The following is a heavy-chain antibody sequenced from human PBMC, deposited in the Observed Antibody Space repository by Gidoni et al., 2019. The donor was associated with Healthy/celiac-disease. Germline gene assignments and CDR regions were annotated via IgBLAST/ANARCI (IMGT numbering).Heavy chain of an antibody. V-gene: IGHV3-30-3*01. J-gene: IGHJ4*02. CDR2: ISYDGSNK. Sequence: QVQLVESGGGVVQPGRSLRLSCAASGFTCSSYAMHWVRQAPGKGLEWVAVISYDGSNKYYADSVKGRFTISRDNSKNTLYLQMNSLRAEDTAVYYCARDTRITMVRGPYYWGQGTLVTVSS. CDR1: GFTCSSYA. CDR3: ARDTRITMVRGPYY. D-gene: IGHD3-10*01.